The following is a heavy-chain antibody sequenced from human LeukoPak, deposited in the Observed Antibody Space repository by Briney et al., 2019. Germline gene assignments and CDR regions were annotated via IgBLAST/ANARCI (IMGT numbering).Heavy chain of an antibody. J-gene: IGHJ2*01. CDR3: VRGLYGGEGSYWYFDL. V-gene: IGHV4-39*07. CDR1: GGSISSSSYY. Sequence: SETLSLTCTVSGGSISSSSYYWGWIRQPPGKGLEYIGSIYYSGSTYYNPSLKSRVTMSVDTSKNQFSLKLSSVTAADTAVYYCVRGLYGGEGSYWYFDLWGRGTLVTVSS. CDR2: IYYSGST. D-gene: IGHD4-23*01.